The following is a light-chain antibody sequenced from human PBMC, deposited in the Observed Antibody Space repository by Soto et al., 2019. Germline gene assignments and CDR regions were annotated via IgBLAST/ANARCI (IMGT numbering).Light chain of an antibody. Sequence: SPFTKPASVSGSLGQWITFSCPGTSGDVGLYDYVSWYQQHPGKAPQLMIYAVSNRPSGVSNRFSASKSGNTASLFISGLQAEDEADYYCSSYTSDSSYVFGSGTKVTVL. CDR3: SSYTSDSSYV. J-gene: IGLJ1*01. CDR1: SGDVGLYDY. V-gene: IGLV2-14*01. CDR2: AVS.